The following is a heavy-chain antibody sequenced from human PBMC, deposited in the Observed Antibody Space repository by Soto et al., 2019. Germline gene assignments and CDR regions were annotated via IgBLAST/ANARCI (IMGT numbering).Heavy chain of an antibody. CDR1: GFTFSTYA. V-gene: IGHV3-64*01. D-gene: IGHD2-2*01. CDR2: ISSNGGST. Sequence: EVQLVESGGGLVQPGGSLRLSCAASGFTFSTYAMHWVRQAPGKGLEYVSAISSNGGSTYHANSVKGRFTISRDNSKNTRYLQISSLIAEDRAVYYCAREPPGSRQIDYWGQGTLDTVSS. CDR3: AREPPGSRQIDY. J-gene: IGHJ4*02.